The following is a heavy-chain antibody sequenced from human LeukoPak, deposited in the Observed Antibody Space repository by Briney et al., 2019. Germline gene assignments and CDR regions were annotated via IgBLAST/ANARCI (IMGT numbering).Heavy chain of an antibody. CDR1: GGSFSGYY. V-gene: IGHV4-34*01. J-gene: IGHJ4*02. CDR3: ARGAVDRNFDY. CDR2: INHSGST. Sequence: KLTETLSLTCAVYGGSFSGYYWSWIRQPPGKGLEWIGEINHSGSTNYNPSLKSRVTISVDTSKNQFSLKLSSVTAADTAVYYCARGAVDRNFDYWGQGTLVTVSS. D-gene: IGHD6-19*01.